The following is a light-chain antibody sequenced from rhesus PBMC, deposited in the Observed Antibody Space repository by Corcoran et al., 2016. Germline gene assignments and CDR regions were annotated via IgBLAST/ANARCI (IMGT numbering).Light chain of an antibody. CDR3: QQYTMSPPT. CDR1: QSISGW. CDR2: KAY. Sequence: DIRMTQSPSSLSASVGDTVTITCRASQSISGWLAWCQQKPGKAPKLLSYKAYTLESGVPSRVRGSGSGTDCNLTISSLQSEDFGAYYCQQYTMSPPTFGQGTKVEIK. V-gene: IGKV1-22*01. J-gene: IGKJ1*01.